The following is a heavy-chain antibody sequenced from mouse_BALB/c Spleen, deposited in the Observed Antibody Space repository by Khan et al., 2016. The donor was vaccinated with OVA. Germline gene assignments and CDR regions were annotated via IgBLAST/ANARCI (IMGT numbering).Heavy chain of an antibody. Sequence: EVQLQESGPELVKPGASVRISCKTSGYTFTDFNLDWVKQSHGKSPEWMGYIFPNNGGTGYNQKFKTKATLTVDSSSSTAYMELRSLTSEDSAVYYCARSGYGSFAYWGQGTLVTVSA. CDR2: IFPNNGGT. J-gene: IGHJ3*01. CDR3: ARSGYGSFAY. V-gene: IGHV1S29*02. CDR1: GYTFTDFN. D-gene: IGHD1-2*01.